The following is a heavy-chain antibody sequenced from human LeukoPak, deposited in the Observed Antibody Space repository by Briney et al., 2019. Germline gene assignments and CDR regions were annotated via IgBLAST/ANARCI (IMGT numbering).Heavy chain of an antibody. CDR1: RFTFSSYS. CDR3: AKGPGGGFDY. Sequence: GGSLRLSCAASRFTFSSYSMNWVRQAPGKGLEWVSSISSSSSYIYYADSVKGRFTISRDNSKNTLYLQMNSLRAEDTAVYYCAKGPGGGFDYWGQGTLVTVSS. V-gene: IGHV3-21*01. D-gene: IGHD3-10*01. J-gene: IGHJ4*02. CDR2: ISSSSSYI.